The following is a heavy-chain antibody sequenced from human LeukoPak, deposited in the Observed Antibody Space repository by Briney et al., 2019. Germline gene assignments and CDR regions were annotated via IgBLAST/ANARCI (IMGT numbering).Heavy chain of an antibody. J-gene: IGHJ4*02. CDR2: IISSSASI. CDR1: GFTFSIYS. V-gene: IGHV3-21*04. D-gene: IGHD1-14*01. CDR3: ARAGMRRPYDC. Sequence: PGGSLRLSCAASGFTFSIYSMDWVRQAPGKGLEWVSSIISSSASIYYADSVKGRFTISRDTSKNTVYLQMNSLRAEDTAVYYCARAGMRRPYDCWGQGALVTVSS.